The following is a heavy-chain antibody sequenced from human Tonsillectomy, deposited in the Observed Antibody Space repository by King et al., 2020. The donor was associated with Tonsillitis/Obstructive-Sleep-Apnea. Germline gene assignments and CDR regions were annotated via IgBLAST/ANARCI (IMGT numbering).Heavy chain of an antibody. D-gene: IGHD3-3*01. Sequence: VQLVESGGGLVKPGRSLSLSCTTAGFIFGDFGMSWFRRAPGKGLEWVGLIRSKTYGGTTDYAASVRGRFTISRDDSKSIAYLQMNSLKTEDTAVYYCTSTLFEKGDYYYYMDVWGKGTAVTVSS. V-gene: IGHV3-49*05. CDR2: IRSKTYGGTT. CDR1: GFIFGDFG. CDR3: TSTLFEKGDYYYYMDV. J-gene: IGHJ6*03.